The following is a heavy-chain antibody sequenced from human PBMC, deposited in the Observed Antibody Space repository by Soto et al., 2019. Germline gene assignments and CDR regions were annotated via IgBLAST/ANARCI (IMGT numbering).Heavy chain of an antibody. D-gene: IGHD7-27*01. CDR2: IYYSGST. CDR1: GGSISSYY. CDR3: ARGTTLGAKIPGAFDI. J-gene: IGHJ3*02. Sequence: QVQLQESGPGLVKPSETLSLTCTVSGGSISSYYWSWIRQPPGKGLEWIGFIYYSGSTNHNPSLKRRVTISVDTSKNQFSLKLSSVTAADTAVYYCARGTTLGAKIPGAFDIWGQGTMVTVSS. V-gene: IGHV4-59*01.